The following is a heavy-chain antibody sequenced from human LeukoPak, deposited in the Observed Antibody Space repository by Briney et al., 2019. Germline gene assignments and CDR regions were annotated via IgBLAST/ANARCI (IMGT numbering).Heavy chain of an antibody. V-gene: IGHV1-58*02. CDR2: IVVGSGNT. D-gene: IGHD1-26*01. CDR3: AAGSLYSGSYFGFPNDAFDI. J-gene: IGHJ3*02. Sequence: GASVKVSCKASGFTFTSSAMQWVRQARGRRLEWIGWIVVGSGNTNYAQKFQERVTITRDMSTSTAYMELSSLGSEDTAVYYCAAGSLYSGSYFGFPNDAFDIWGQGTMVTVSS. CDR1: GFTFTSSA.